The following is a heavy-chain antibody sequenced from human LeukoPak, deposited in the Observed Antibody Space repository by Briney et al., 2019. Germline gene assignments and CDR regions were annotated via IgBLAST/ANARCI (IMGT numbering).Heavy chain of an antibody. Sequence: SETLSLTCTVSGGSISSYYRSWIRQPPGKGLEWIGYIYYSGSTNYNPSLKSRVTISVDTSKNQFSLKLSSVTAADTAVYYCARMVRGVISWFDPWGQGTLVTVSS. D-gene: IGHD3-10*01. CDR1: GGSISSYY. J-gene: IGHJ5*02. CDR3: ARMVRGVISWFDP. CDR2: IYYSGST. V-gene: IGHV4-59*01.